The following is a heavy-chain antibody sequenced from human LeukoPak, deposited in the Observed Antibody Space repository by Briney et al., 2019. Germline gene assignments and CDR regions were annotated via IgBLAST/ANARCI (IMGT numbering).Heavy chain of an antibody. CDR1: GGSISSYY. J-gene: IGHJ4*02. CDR3: ARHKYDILTGYLVYLKVNYFDY. D-gene: IGHD3-9*01. Sequence: SETLSLTCTVSGGSISSYYWSWIRQPAGKGLEWIGRIYASGSTNYNPSLKSRVTMSVDTSKNLFSLKLSFVTAADTAVYYCARHKYDILTGYLVYLKVNYFDYWGQGTLVTVSS. CDR2: IYASGST. V-gene: IGHV4-4*07.